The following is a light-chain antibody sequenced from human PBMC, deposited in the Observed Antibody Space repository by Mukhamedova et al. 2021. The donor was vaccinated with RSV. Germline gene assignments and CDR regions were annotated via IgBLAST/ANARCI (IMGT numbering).Light chain of an antibody. CDR1: QSVLYSSNNKNY. J-gene: IGKJ4*01. CDR3: QQYYSTPLT. Sequence: ATINCKSSQSVLYSSNNKNYLAWYQQKPGQPPKLLIYWASTRESGVPDRLSGSGSGTDFTLTISSLQAEDVAVYYCQQYYSTPLT. CDR2: WAS. V-gene: IGKV4-1*01.